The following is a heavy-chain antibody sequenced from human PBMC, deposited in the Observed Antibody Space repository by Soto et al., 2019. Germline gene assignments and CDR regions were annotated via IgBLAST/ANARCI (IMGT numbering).Heavy chain of an antibody. CDR3: ARSPGVSPTHHFDP. Sequence: QVQLQESGPRLVKPSGTLSLTCGVSGGSISSINWWSWVRQSPGKGLEWIGEIYHDGSTNYNPSLKSRVNISVEKSKNQFSLKVTSVTAADTAVYYYARSPGVSPTHHFDPWGQGTLVTVS. J-gene: IGHJ5*02. V-gene: IGHV4-4*02. CDR2: IYHDGST. D-gene: IGHD6-13*01. CDR1: GGSISSINW.